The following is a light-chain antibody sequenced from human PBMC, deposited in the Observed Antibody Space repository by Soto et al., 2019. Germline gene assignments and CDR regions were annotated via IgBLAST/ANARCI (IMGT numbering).Light chain of an antibody. CDR1: SSDVGSYNL. J-gene: IGLJ3*02. CDR2: EGS. CDR3: CSYAGGKEV. V-gene: IGLV2-23*01. Sequence: QSVLTQPASVSGSPGQSITISCTGTSSDVGSYNLVSWYQQHPGKAPKLMIYEGSKRPSGVSNRFSGSKSGNTASLTITGLQAEDEADYYCCSYAGGKEVFGGGTKLTVL.